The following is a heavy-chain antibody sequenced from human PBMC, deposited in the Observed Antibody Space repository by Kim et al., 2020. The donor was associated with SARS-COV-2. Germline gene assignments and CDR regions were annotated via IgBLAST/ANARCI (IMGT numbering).Heavy chain of an antibody. J-gene: IGHJ4*02. CDR1: GYTFTSYG. CDR3: ARPTRAICGGDCYYVY. V-gene: IGHV1-18*01. CDR2: ISAYNGNT. Sequence: ASVKVSCKASGYTFTSYGISWVRQAPGQGLEWMGWISAYNGNTNYAQKLQGRVTMTTDTSTSTAYMELRSLRSDDTAVYYCARPTRAICGGDCYYVYWGQGTLVTVSS. D-gene: IGHD2-21*02.